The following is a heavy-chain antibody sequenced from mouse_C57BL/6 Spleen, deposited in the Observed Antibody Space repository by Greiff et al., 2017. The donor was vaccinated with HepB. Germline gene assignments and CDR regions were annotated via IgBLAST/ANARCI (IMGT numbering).Heavy chain of an antibody. Sequence: EVKVVESGGGLVKPGGSLKLSCAASGFTFSSYAMSWVRQTPEKRLEWVATISDGGSYTYYPDNVKGRFTVSRDNAKNNLYLQMSHLKSEDTAMYYCARVWIYDDYGGLPFAYWGQGTLVTVSA. CDR3: ARVWIYDDYGGLPFAY. D-gene: IGHD2-4*01. V-gene: IGHV5-4*03. CDR2: ISDGGSYT. J-gene: IGHJ3*01. CDR1: GFTFSSYA.